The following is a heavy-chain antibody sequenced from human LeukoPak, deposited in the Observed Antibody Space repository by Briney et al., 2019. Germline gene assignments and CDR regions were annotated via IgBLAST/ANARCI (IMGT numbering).Heavy chain of an antibody. J-gene: IGHJ1*01. CDR1: GGSIRSGDYY. CDR3: ARRDGYESFQH. CDR2: IYYSGST. V-gene: IGHV4-30-4*01. D-gene: IGHD5-24*01. Sequence: SETLSLTCTVSGGSIRSGDYYWSWLRQPPGKGLEWIGYIYYSGSTHYNPSLKCRVSTSLDTSKNQFSLKLTSVTAAYTAVYYCARRDGYESFQHWGQGTLVIVSS.